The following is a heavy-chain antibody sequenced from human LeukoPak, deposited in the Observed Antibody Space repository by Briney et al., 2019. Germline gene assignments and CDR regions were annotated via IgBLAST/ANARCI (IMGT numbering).Heavy chain of an antibody. J-gene: IGHJ4*02. CDR3: AKDGYHYDSSYSYFDY. V-gene: IGHV3-23*01. CDR1: VFTFSNYA. CDR2: ISGSGGTT. D-gene: IGHD3-22*01. Sequence: VGSLRLSCAASVFTFSNYAMSWVRQAPGKGLEWVSGISGSGGTTYHADSVKGRFTISRDNSKNTLYLQMNTLRAEDTAVYYCAKDGYHYDSSYSYFDYGGQGTLVTVSS.